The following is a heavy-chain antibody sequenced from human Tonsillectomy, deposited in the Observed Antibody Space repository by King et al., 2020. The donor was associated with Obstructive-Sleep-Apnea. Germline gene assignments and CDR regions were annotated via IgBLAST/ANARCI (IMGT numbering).Heavy chain of an antibody. J-gene: IGHJ4*02. Sequence: VQLVQSGAEVKKPGSWVKVSCKASGGTFSSYAISWVRQAPGQGLEWMGGIIPIFGTANYAQKFQGRVTITADESTSTAYMELSSLRSEDTAVYYCAATDYYDSSGYYPYYFDYGGQGTLVTVSS. D-gene: IGHD3-22*01. CDR3: AATDYYDSSGYYPYYFDY. CDR1: GGTFSSYA. V-gene: IGHV1-69*01. CDR2: IIPIFGTA.